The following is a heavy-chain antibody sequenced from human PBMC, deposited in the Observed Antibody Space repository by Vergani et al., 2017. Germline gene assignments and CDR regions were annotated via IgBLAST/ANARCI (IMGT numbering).Heavy chain of an antibody. Sequence: QGQLAQSGAEVKKPGSSVKVSCKASGGTFSSYAISWVRQAPGQVLEWMGGIIPIFGTANYAQKFQGRVTITADESTSTAYMELSSLRSEDTAVYYCARASSSSWPFDYWGQGTLVTVSS. CDR1: GGTFSSYA. V-gene: IGHV1-69*12. J-gene: IGHJ4*02. D-gene: IGHD6-13*01. CDR2: IIPIFGTA. CDR3: ARASSSSWPFDY.